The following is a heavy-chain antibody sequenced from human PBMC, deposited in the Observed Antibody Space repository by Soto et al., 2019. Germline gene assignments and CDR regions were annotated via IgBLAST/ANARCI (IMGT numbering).Heavy chain of an antibody. J-gene: IGHJ6*02. CDR1: GYTFTDYW. Sequence: GESLKISCKGSGYTFTDYWIGWVRQLPGKGLEWMGIIYPGDSDTRYSPSFQGHVTITVDKSTSTAYLQWNTLKASDTAMYYCARNISNLRYYYYAMDVWGQGTTVTVSS. CDR2: IYPGDSDT. V-gene: IGHV5-51*01. D-gene: IGHD4-4*01. CDR3: ARNISNLRYYYYAMDV.